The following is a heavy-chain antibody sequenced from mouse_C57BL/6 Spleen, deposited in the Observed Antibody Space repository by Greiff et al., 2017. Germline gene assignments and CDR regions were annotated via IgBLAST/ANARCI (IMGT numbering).Heavy chain of an antibody. Sequence: QVQLKQPGAELVRPGSSVKLSCKASGYTFTSYWMDWVKQRPGQGLEWIGNIYPSDSATHYNQKFKDKATLTVDKSSSTAYMQLSSLTSEDSAVYYCARYSNYDSWFAYWGQGTLVTVSA. D-gene: IGHD2-5*01. V-gene: IGHV1-61*01. CDR3: ARYSNYDSWFAY. J-gene: IGHJ3*01. CDR2: IYPSDSAT. CDR1: GYTFTSYW.